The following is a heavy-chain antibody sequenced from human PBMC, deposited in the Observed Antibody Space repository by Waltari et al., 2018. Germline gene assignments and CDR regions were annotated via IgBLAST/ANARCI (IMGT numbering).Heavy chain of an antibody. D-gene: IGHD2-21*02. CDR3: ARGSDHAKTGY. J-gene: IGHJ4*02. Sequence: QVQLQQWGAGLLKPSETLSLTCGFYGGSFSDYYWNWIRQPPGKGLEWIGKIHPSGITNSNPSHTTRVTMSADTSKNQFSLNLSSVTAADTAVYYCARGSDHAKTGYWGQGILVTVSS. CDR1: GGSFSDYY. V-gene: IGHV4-34*01. CDR2: IHPSGIT.